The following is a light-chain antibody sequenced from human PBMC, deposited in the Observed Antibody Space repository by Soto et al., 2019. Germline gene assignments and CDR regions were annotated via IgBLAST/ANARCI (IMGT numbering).Light chain of an antibody. Sequence: QSALTQPASVSGSPGQSITISCTGTSSDVGGYNYVSWYQQHPGKAPKLMIYDVSNRPSGVSNRFSGSKSGNTASLTISGLLAEDEADYYCSSYTSSSTAYVFGTGTKVTVL. V-gene: IGLV2-14*01. CDR3: SSYTSSSTAYV. J-gene: IGLJ1*01. CDR2: DVS. CDR1: SSDVGGYNY.